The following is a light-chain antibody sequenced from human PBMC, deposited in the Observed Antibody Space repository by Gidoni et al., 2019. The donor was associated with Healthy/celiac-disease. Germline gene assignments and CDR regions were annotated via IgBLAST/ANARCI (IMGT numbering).Light chain of an antibody. CDR1: SSNIGNNY. Sequence: QSVLTQPPSVSAAPGHKVTISCSGISSNIGNNYVSWYQQLPGTAPKLLIYDNNKRPSGIPDRFSGSKSGTSATLGITGLQTGDEADYYCGTWDSSLSEGVFGGGTKLTVL. CDR2: DNN. CDR3: GTWDSSLSEGV. V-gene: IGLV1-51*01. J-gene: IGLJ2*01.